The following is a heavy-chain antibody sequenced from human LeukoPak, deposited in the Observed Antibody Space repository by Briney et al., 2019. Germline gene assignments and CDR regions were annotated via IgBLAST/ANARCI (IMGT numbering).Heavy chain of an antibody. J-gene: IGHJ4*02. D-gene: IGHD3-9*01. Sequence: SETLSLTCTVSGGSISSYYWSWIRQPPGKGLEWNGYIYYSGSTNYNPSLKSRVTISVDTSKNQFSLKLSSVTAADTAVYYCARGDYDILTGYYQFDYWGQGTLVTVSS. V-gene: IGHV4-59*01. CDR3: ARGDYDILTGYYQFDY. CDR1: GGSISSYY. CDR2: IYYSGST.